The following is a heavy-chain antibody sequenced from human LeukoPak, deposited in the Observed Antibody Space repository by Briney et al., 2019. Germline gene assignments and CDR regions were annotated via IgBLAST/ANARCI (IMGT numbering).Heavy chain of an antibody. CDR1: GFTVSSNY. CDR2: ISTSGGST. Sequence: GGSLRLSCAASGFTVSSNYMSWVRQAPGKGLEWVSTISTSGGSTYYADSVRGRFTISRDNSKNTLYLQMNSLRGEDTALYYCAKNGGSGSYYSGYYYMDVWGKGTTVTVSS. D-gene: IGHD1-26*01. V-gene: IGHV3-23*01. J-gene: IGHJ6*03. CDR3: AKNGGSGSYYSGYYYMDV.